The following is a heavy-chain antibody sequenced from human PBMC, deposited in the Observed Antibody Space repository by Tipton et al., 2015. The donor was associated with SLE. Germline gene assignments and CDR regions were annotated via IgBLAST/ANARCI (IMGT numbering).Heavy chain of an antibody. D-gene: IGHD5-24*01. CDR3: ARHFMGFTMATRALDY. J-gene: IGHJ4*02. CDR1: GGSIRSSSYY. Sequence: TLSLTCTVSGGSIRSSSYYWAWIRQPPGKGLEWIGTISSSGSTFYNSSLRSRVTISLGTSNTQFSLKLTSVTAADTAVFYCARHFMGFTMATRALDYWGQGTLVTVSS. CDR2: ISSSGST. V-gene: IGHV4-39*01.